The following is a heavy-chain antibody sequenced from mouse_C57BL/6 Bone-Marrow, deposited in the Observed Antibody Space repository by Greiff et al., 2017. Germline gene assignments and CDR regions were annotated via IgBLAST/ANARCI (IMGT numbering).Heavy chain of an antibody. Sequence: VQLQQSGAELVRPGASVKLSCTASGFNIKDDYMHWVKQRPEQGLEWIGWIDPENGDTEYASKFQGKATITADTSSNTAYLQLSSLTSEDTAVYFFTTYCYDGPCWYFDFWGTGTTVTVSS. CDR1: GFNIKDDY. CDR2: IDPENGDT. V-gene: IGHV14-4*01. D-gene: IGHD2-12*01. J-gene: IGHJ1*03. CDR3: TTYCYDGPCWYFDF.